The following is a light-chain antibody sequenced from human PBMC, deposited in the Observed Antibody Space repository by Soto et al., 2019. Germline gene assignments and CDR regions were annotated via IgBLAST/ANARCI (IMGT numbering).Light chain of an antibody. CDR3: QQYNSSPYT. J-gene: IGKJ2*01. V-gene: IGKV1-5*03. CDR1: QSISSW. Sequence: DIQMTQSPSTLSASVGDRVIITCRASQSISSWLAWYQQKPEKAPNLLIYKASSLEGGVPSRFSGSGSGTEFTLTISSLQPDDFATYYCQQYNSSPYTFGQGTKLEIK. CDR2: KAS.